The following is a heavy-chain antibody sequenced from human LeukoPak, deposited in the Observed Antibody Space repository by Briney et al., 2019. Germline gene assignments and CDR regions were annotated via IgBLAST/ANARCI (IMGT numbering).Heavy chain of an antibody. J-gene: IGHJ3*02. CDR1: GFTFSSYS. D-gene: IGHD3-10*01. CDR3: ARDRGFGLNAFDI. CDR2: ISSSSSYI. Sequence: GGFLRLSCAASGFTFSSYSMNWVRQAPGKGLEWVSSISSSSSYIYYADSVKGRFTISRYNAKNSLYLQMNSLRAEDTAVYYCARDRGFGLNAFDIWGQGTMVTVSS. V-gene: IGHV3-21*01.